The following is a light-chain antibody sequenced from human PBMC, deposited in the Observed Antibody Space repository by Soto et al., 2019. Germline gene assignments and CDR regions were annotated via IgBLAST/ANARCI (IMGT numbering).Light chain of an antibody. CDR1: RNVSIY. V-gene: IGKV1-39*01. J-gene: IGKJ5*01. CDR2: ATS. Sequence: EILLTQSPSYLAASVGDRLNLTCRASRNVSIYLNWYQHKPGKGPTLLIHATSNLQIGVPSRFSGSGSGTEFTLTISSLQPEEFGTYYCQQSYKMPSFGQGTRREI. CDR3: QQSYKMPS.